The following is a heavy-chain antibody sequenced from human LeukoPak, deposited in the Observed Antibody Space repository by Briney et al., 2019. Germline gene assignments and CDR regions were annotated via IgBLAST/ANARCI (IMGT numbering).Heavy chain of an antibody. J-gene: IGHJ5*02. CDR3: ARTIPTYYYGSGSDRPRSPNNWFDP. V-gene: IGHV4-34*01. CDR2: INHGGST. CDR1: GGSFSGYY. D-gene: IGHD3-10*01. Sequence: SETLSLTCAVYGGSFSGYYWSWIRQPPGKGLEWIGEINHGGSTNYNPSLKSRVTISVDTSKNQFSLKLSSVTAADTAVYYCARTIPTYYYGSGSDRPRSPNNWFDPWGQGTLVTVSS.